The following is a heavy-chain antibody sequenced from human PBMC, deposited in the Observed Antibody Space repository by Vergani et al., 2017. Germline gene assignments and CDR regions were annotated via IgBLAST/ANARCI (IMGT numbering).Heavy chain of an antibody. J-gene: IGHJ4*02. CDR2: ISVYSGDT. CDR3: ARASMIAADY. V-gene: IGHV1-18*04. CDR1: GYTFSTYG. D-gene: IGHD3-22*01. Sequence: QVQLVQSGAEVRKPGASVKVSCKASGYTFSTYGITWVRLAPGQGLEWMGWISVYSGDTSYAQKFQGRVTITRDTSASTAYMELSSLRSEDTAVYYCARASMIAADYWGQGTLVTVSS.